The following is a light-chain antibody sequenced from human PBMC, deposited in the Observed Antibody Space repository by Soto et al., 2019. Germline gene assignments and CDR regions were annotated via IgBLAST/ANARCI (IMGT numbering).Light chain of an antibody. V-gene: IGKV1-33*01. Sequence: GDRVTITCQASQDISNYLNWYQQKPGKAPKLLIYDASNLETGVPSRFSGSGSGTDFTFTISSLQPEDIATYYCQQYDNLPPFTFGPGTKVDIK. CDR1: QDISNY. CDR3: QQYDNLPPFT. CDR2: DAS. J-gene: IGKJ3*01.